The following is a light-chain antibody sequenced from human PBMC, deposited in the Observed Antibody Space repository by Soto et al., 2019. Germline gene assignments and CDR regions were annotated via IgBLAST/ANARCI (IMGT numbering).Light chain of an antibody. CDR3: QHYNSYSEA. Sequence: EIQMTQSPSTLSATVGDRVTITCQASQDISNYLNWYQQKPGKAPKLLIYKASTLKSGVPSRFSGSGSGTEFTLTISSLQPDDFATYYCQHYNSYSEAFGQGTKADIK. CDR2: KAS. CDR1: QDISNY. V-gene: IGKV1-5*03. J-gene: IGKJ1*01.